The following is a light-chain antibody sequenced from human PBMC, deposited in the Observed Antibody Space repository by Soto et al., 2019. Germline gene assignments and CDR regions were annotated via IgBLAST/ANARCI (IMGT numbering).Light chain of an antibody. CDR1: EIITIDS. CDR2: GAS. V-gene: IGKV3-20*01. Sequence: IARTHSQGTLSLSPRQRATLSCMAIEIITIDSLASVLRRSGQAPRLLCYGASSRATGIPDRFSGSGSGTDFTLTICRLETEDFAVYFCQQYVISRVITFGQGTRLEIK. CDR3: QQYVISRVIT. J-gene: IGKJ5*01.